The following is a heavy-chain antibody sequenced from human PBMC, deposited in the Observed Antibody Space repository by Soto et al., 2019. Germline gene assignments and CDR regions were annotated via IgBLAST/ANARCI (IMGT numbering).Heavy chain of an antibody. CDR1: GGTFSSYA. D-gene: IGHD5-12*01. Sequence: QMQLVQSGAEVKKPGSSVKVSCKASGGTFSSYAISWVRQAPGQGLEWMGGIIPIFGTANYAQKFQGRVTITADESTSTAYMELSSLRSEGTAVYYCAREGKDGYNFRGSPYYFDYWGQGTLVTVSS. V-gene: IGHV1-69*01. CDR2: IIPIFGTA. CDR3: AREGKDGYNFRGSPYYFDY. J-gene: IGHJ4*02.